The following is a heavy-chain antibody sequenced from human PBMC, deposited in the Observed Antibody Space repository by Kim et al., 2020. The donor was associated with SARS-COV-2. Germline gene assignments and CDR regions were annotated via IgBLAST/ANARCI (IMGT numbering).Heavy chain of an antibody. V-gene: IGHV4-34*01. D-gene: IGHD2-15*01. J-gene: IGHJ1*01. CDR3: ARDKMRDSHAAIQF. Sequence: SETLSLTCAVYGGSFSGYYWNWIRQSPGKGLEWIGEINHSGSSRYNPSLKSRVTISVDTSKNQFSLKLRSVTAADTAVYYCARDKMRDSHAAIQFWCQGT. CDR1: GGSFSGYY. CDR2: INHSGSS.